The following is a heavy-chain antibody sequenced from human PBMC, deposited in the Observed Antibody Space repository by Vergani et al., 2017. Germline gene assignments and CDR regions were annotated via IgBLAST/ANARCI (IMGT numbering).Heavy chain of an antibody. CDR1: GFSVSNSG. V-gene: IGHV3-30*02. CDR3: TKAGQYDSDDFHDP. CDR2: IQYDGSDI. D-gene: IGHD3-22*01. J-gene: IGHJ5*02. Sequence: QVQLVESGGGVVQPGGSLRLSCVASGFSVSNSGMHWVRQTPGKGLEWVAFIQYDGSDIFYADFVEGRFTISRDNSKNSLYLQMRSLRFDDTAVYYCTKAGQYDSDDFHDPWCQGALVTVSS.